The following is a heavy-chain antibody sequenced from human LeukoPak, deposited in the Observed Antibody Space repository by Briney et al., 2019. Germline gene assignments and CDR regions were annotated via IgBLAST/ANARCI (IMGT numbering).Heavy chain of an antibody. CDR2: IWYDGSNK. D-gene: IGHD2-15*01. Sequence: GGSLRLSCAASGFTFSSYGMHWVRQAPGKGLEWVAVIWYDGSNKYYADSVKGRFTISRDNFKNTLYLQMNGLRAEDTAVYYCARDAGVVVVAATENWFDPWGQGTLVTVSS. V-gene: IGHV3-33*01. CDR1: GFTFSSYG. CDR3: ARDAGVVVVAATENWFDP. J-gene: IGHJ5*02.